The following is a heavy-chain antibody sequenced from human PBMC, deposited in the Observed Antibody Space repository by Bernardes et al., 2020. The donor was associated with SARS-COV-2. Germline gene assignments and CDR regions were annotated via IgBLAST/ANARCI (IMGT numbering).Heavy chain of an antibody. Sequence: GSLRLSCAASGFIFSDFGMHWVRQAPGKGLEWVAVTWNDGSKKYYGDSVKGRFTISRDNSKNTLYLELNSLRVEDTAVYYCARDFTGYLLDVWGQGTTVTVSS. D-gene: IGHD3-9*01. CDR2: TWNDGSKK. CDR1: GFIFSDFG. V-gene: IGHV3-33*01. J-gene: IGHJ6*02. CDR3: ARDFTGYLLDV.